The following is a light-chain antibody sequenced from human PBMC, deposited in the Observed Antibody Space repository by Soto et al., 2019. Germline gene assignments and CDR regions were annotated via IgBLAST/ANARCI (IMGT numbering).Light chain of an antibody. J-gene: IGKJ1*01. V-gene: IGKV3-20*01. Sequence: EIVLTQSPGTLSLSPGERATLSCRASQSVSSNYFAWYQQQPGQAPRPLIYGASSRAAGIPDRFSGSGARTDFTLTISRREPEDFAVYYCQQYGRPPLTFGQWPKVEL. CDR2: GAS. CDR3: QQYGRPPLT. CDR1: QSVSSNY.